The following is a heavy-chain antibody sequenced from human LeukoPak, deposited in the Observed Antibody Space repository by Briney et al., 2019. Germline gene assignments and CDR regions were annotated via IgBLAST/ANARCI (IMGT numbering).Heavy chain of an antibody. J-gene: IGHJ4*02. Sequence: HPGGSLRLSCAASGFTFISYAMHWVRQAPGKGLEWVAVISYDGSNKYDADSVKGRFTISRDNSKNTLYLQMNSLRAEDTAVYYCARDLYCSGDSCYSGLKCWGQGTLVTVSS. D-gene: IGHD2-15*01. V-gene: IGHV3-30*04. CDR2: ISYDGSNK. CDR1: GFTFISYA. CDR3: ARDLYCSGDSCYSGLKC.